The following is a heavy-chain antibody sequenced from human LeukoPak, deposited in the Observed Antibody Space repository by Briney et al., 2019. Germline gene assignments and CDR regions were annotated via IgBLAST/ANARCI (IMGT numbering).Heavy chain of an antibody. CDR1: GFTFSSYA. CDR3: AKDLKSMVRGACMDA. D-gene: IGHD3-10*01. Sequence: GGSLRLSCVASGFTFSSYAMSWVRQAPGKGLEWVSSISGSGGSTNYADSVKGRFTISRDNSKNTLYLQMNSLRAEDTAVYYCAKDLKSMVRGACMDAWGQGTTVTVSS. CDR2: ISGSGGST. V-gene: IGHV3-23*01. J-gene: IGHJ6*02.